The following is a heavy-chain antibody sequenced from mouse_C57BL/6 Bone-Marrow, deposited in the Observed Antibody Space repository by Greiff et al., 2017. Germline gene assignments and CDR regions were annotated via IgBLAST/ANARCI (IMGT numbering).Heavy chain of an antibody. CDR3: ARRDYYYYGSSYDY. J-gene: IGHJ2*01. V-gene: IGHV1-55*01. CDR2: IYPGSGST. D-gene: IGHD1-1*01. CDR1: GYTFTSYW. Sequence: VKLQQPGAELVKPGASVKMSCKASGYTFTSYWITWVKQRPGQGLEWIGDIYPGSGSTNYNEKFKSKATLNVDTSSSTAYMQLSSLTSEDSAVYYCARRDYYYYGSSYDYWGQGTTLTVSS.